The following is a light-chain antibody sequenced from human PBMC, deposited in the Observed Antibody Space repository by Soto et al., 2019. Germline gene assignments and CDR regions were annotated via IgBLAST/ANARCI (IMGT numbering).Light chain of an antibody. Sequence: EIVLPQSPGTLSLSPGDRATLSCRASQSVSRSYLGWYQQKPGQAPRLLMYGASIRAAGVPDRFSGSGSGTEFTLTISRLEPEDFKVYYCHHYETFGQGTKVEIK. J-gene: IGKJ1*01. CDR3: HHYET. V-gene: IGKV3-20*01. CDR2: GAS. CDR1: QSVSRSY.